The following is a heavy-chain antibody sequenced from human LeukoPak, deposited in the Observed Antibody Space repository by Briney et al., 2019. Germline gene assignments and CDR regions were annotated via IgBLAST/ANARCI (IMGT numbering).Heavy chain of an antibody. Sequence: SETLSLTCAVYGGSFSGYYWGWIQQPPGKGLEWIGSIYHSGSTYYNPSLKSRVTISVDTSKNQFSLKLSSVTAADTAVYYCAASGGYSGYGAVFDPWGQGTLVTVSS. CDR1: GGSFSGYY. V-gene: IGHV4-38-2*01. D-gene: IGHD5-12*01. CDR3: AASGGYSGYGAVFDP. CDR2: IYHSGST. J-gene: IGHJ5*02.